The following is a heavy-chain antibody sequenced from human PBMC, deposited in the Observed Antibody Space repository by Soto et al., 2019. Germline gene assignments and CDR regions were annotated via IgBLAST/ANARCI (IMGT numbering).Heavy chain of an antibody. CDR3: ARDQSSGWYGKESGMDV. Sequence: QVQLVQSGAEVKKPGASVKVSCKASGYTFTNYGVTWVRQAPGQGLEWMGWISAYNGNKNYAQKLQGRVTLTTDPSTTTAYMELRSLTSDDTAVYYCARDQSSGWYGKESGMDVWGQGPTVTVSS. D-gene: IGHD6-19*01. V-gene: IGHV1-18*01. J-gene: IGHJ6*02. CDR2: ISAYNGNK. CDR1: GYTFTNYG.